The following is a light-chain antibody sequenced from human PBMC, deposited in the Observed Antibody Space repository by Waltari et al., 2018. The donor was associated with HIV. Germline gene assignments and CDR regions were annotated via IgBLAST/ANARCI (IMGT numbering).Light chain of an antibody. J-gene: IGLJ3*02. CDR1: SGSVSSRYS. CDR3: LLYVGTGIWV. V-gene: IGLV8-61*01. CDR2: DPN. Sequence: QTVVTQEPSFSVSPGGTVTLTCGLSSGSVSSRYSPSWYQKTPALPPRILMYDPNTRSAGVPDRFSGSILGNKAALTITGAQSDDESDYYCLLYVGTGIWVFGGGTKLTVL.